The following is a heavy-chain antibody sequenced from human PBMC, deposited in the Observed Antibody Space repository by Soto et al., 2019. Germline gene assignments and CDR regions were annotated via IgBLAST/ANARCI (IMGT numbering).Heavy chain of an antibody. CDR2: INSDGSST. CDR1: GFTFNSFW. Sequence: GGSLRLSCAASGFTFNSFWMHWVRQTPGKGLVWVSRINSDGSSTSYADSVKGRFTISRDNAENTLYLQMNSLRAEDTAVYYCSRDRFNVFDIWGQGTMVTVSS. V-gene: IGHV3-74*01. J-gene: IGHJ3*02. D-gene: IGHD3-16*01. CDR3: SRDRFNVFDI.